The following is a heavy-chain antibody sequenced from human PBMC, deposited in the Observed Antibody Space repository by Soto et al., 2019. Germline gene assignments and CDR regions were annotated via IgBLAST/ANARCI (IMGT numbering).Heavy chain of an antibody. CDR1: GYTFTSYD. V-gene: IGHV1-8*01. D-gene: IGHD3-22*01. CDR2: MNPNSGNT. CDR3: ASGFTYYYDSSGLDY. Sequence: ASVKVSCKASGYTFTSYDINWLRQATGQGLEWMGWMNPNSGNTGYAQKFQGRVTMTRNTSISTAYMELSSLRSEDTAVYYCASGFTYYYDSSGLDYWGKGRLVNVSS. J-gene: IGHJ4*02.